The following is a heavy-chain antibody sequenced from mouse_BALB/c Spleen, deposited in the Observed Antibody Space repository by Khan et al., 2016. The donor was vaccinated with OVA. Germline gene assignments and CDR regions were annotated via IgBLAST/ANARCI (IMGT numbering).Heavy chain of an antibody. CDR2: VSTGGRYT. V-gene: IGHV5-6*01. CDR1: GFTFSTYG. J-gene: IGHJ3*01. Sequence: EVELVESGGDLVKPGGSLKLSCAASGFTFSTYGMSWVRQAPDKRLEWVATVSTGGRYTYYPDSVKGRFTIYRDNAKNTLYLQMSGLRSEDTAMFYCTRLAYYYDSEVFAYWGQGTLVTVSA. CDR3: TRLAYYYDSEVFAY. D-gene: IGHD1-1*01.